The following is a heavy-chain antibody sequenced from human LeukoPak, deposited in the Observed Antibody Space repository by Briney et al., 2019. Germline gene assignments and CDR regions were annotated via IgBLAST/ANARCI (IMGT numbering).Heavy chain of an antibody. V-gene: IGHV1-8*01. Sequence: ASVKVSCKASGYTSTSYDINWVRQATGQGLEWMGGMNPNSGNTGYAQKFQGRVPMTRNTSISTAFMELSSLRSEDTAVYYCARGRLVPAAMVVMGYYYYYYMDVWGKGTTVTVSS. CDR3: ARGRLVPAAMVVMGYYYYYYMDV. D-gene: IGHD2-2*01. CDR1: GYTSTSYD. J-gene: IGHJ6*03. CDR2: MNPNSGNT.